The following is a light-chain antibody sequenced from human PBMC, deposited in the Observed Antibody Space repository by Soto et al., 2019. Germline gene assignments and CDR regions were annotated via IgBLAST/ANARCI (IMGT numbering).Light chain of an antibody. CDR2: GAS. V-gene: IGKV3-15*01. Sequence: EIVMTQSPATLSVSPGERATLSCRASQSVSSNLAWYQQKPGQAPRLLIYGASTRATGIPARFSGSGSVTEFTLTISSLQSEDFAIYFCQQYNNWPPYRTFGQGTKVEIK. J-gene: IGKJ1*01. CDR3: QQYNNWPPYRT. CDR1: QSVSSN.